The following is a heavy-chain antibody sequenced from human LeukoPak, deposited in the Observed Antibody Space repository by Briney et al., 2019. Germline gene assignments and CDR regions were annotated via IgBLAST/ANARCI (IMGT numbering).Heavy chain of an antibody. Sequence: ASVKVSCKASGYTFTSYDINWVRQATGQGLEWMGWMNPNSGTTGYAQKFQGRVTMTRNTSISTAYMELSSLRSEDTAVYYCARGYYYYDSSGWTQYGMDVWGQGTTVTVSS. CDR2: MNPNSGTT. CDR3: ARGYYYYDSSGWTQYGMDV. CDR1: GYTFTSYD. V-gene: IGHV1-8*01. J-gene: IGHJ6*02. D-gene: IGHD3-22*01.